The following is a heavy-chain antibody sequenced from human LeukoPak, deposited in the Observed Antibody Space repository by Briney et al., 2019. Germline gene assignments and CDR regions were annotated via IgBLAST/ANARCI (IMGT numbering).Heavy chain of an antibody. Sequence: PSETLSLTCTVSGGSITSIYYWGWIRRPPGKGLEWIGNIYYTEKAYYNLSLKSRLTMSVDTSRNQFSMKLTSVTAADTAVYYCARGRDGLGFDPWGQGTLVTVSS. V-gene: IGHV4-39*07. CDR3: ARGRDGLGFDP. CDR2: IYYTEKA. D-gene: IGHD3/OR15-3a*01. J-gene: IGHJ5*02. CDR1: GGSITSIYY.